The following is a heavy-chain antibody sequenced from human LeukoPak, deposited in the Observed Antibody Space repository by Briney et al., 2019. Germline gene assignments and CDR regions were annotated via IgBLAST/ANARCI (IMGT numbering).Heavy chain of an antibody. CDR2: INPNSGGT. Sequence: ASVKVSCKASGYTFTGYYMHWVRQAPGQGLEWMGWINPNSGGTNYAQKFQGRVTMTRDTSISTAYMELSRLRSDDTAVYYCARDRGGNPYQLLPDYWGQETLVAVSS. V-gene: IGHV1-2*02. J-gene: IGHJ4*02. D-gene: IGHD2-2*01. CDR1: GYTFTGYY. CDR3: ARDRGGNPYQLLPDY.